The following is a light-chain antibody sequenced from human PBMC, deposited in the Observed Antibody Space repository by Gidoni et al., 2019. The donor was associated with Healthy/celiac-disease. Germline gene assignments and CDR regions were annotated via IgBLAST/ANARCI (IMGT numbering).Light chain of an antibody. J-gene: IGKJ1*01. CDR1: QSISSW. CDR2: KAS. Sequence: DIQMTQSPSTLSASVGDRVTITCRASQSISSWLAWYQQKPGKAPKLLSYKASSLESGVPSRVSGSGSGTEFTLTISSLQPDDFATYYCQQYNSYKTFGQGTKVEIK. CDR3: QQYNSYKT. V-gene: IGKV1-5*03.